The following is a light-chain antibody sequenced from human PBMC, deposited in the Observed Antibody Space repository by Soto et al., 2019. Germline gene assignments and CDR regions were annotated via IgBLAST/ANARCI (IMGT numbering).Light chain of an antibody. CDR3: QSYESSLSAVV. CDR2: DDT. Sequence: QSVLTQPPSVSGAPGQRVTISCTGTSSNIGTGYDVHWYRQFPGTAPKLLIYDDTNRPSGVPDRFSGSKSGTSASLAITGLQAEDEADYYCQSYESSLSAVVFGGGTKVTVL. CDR1: SSNIGTGYD. J-gene: IGLJ2*01. V-gene: IGLV1-40*01.